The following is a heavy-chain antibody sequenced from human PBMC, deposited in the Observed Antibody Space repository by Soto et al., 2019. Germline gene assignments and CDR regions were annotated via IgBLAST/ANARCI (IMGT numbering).Heavy chain of an antibody. CDR3: AREAYSSSWKLVDY. Sequence: QVQLVQSGAEVKKPGASVKVSCKASGYTFTGYYMHWVRQAPGQGLEWMGWINPNSGGTNYAQKFQGWVTMTRDTXNSTAYMELSRLRSDDTAVYYCAREAYSSSWKLVDYWGQGTLVTVSS. D-gene: IGHD6-13*01. CDR1: GYTFTGYY. J-gene: IGHJ4*02. CDR2: INPNSGGT. V-gene: IGHV1-2*04.